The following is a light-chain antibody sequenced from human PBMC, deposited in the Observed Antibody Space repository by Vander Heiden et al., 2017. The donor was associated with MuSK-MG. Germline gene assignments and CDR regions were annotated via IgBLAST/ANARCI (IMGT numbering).Light chain of an antibody. J-gene: IGKJ1*01. Sequence: EIVMTQSPATLSVSPGERATLSCRASQNVSSNLAWYQQKPGQAPRLLIYGASTRATDIPARFSGSGSGTEFTLTISSLQSEDFAVYYCQQYNNWRGTFGQGTKVEIK. V-gene: IGKV3-15*01. CDR3: QQYNNWRGT. CDR2: GAS. CDR1: QNVSSN.